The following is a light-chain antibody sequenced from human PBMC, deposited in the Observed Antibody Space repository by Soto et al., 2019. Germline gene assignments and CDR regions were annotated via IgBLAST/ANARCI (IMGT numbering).Light chain of an antibody. V-gene: IGLV2-14*03. Sequence: QSALTQPASVSGSPGQSITISCTGTSSDVGDYDYVSWHQQHPGKAPKLMIYDVSNRPSGVSDRFSGSKSGNTASLTISGLQAEDEADYYCSSYTNSVYVFGTGTKLTVL. J-gene: IGLJ1*01. CDR3: SSYTNSVYV. CDR1: SSDVGDYDY. CDR2: DVS.